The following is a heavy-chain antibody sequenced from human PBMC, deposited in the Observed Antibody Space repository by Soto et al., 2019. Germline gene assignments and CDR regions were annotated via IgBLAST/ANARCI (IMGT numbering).Heavy chain of an antibody. J-gene: IGHJ4*02. CDR1: GFTFSSDW. D-gene: IGHD6-19*01. CDR2: ISGDGSVR. CDR3: VRGTVSGSFLIY. V-gene: IGHV3-74*01. Sequence: GGSLRLSCAASGFTFSSDWMSWVRQVPGKGLVWVSRISGDGSVRNYADSVRGRFTISRDNAKNTLFLQLNSLSVEDTALYYCVRGTVSGSFLIYWGRGTLVTVSS.